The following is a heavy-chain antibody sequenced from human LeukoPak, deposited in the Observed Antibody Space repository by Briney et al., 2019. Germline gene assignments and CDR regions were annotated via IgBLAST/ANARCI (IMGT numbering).Heavy chain of an antibody. CDR3: AKDAGLRSTFDY. J-gene: IGHJ4*02. D-gene: IGHD3-16*01. V-gene: IGHV3-30*04. Sequence: GGSLRLSCEASGFTFSDTAMHWVRQAPGKGLEWVAVISYDGSNKYYADSVKGRFTISRDNSKNTLYLQMNSLRAEDTAVYYCAKDAGLRSTFDYWGQGTLVTVSS. CDR2: ISYDGSNK. CDR1: GFTFSDTA.